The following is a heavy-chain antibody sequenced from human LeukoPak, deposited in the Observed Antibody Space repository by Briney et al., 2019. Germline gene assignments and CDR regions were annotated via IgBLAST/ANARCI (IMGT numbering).Heavy chain of an antibody. CDR3: AREVYYGSGSYSWYYYGMDV. CDR1: GFTFSSYW. Sequence: GGSLRLSCAASGFTFSSYWMSWVRQAPGKGLEWVANIKQDGSEKYYVDSVKGRFTISRDNAKNSLYLQMNSLRAEDTAVYYCAREVYYGSGSYSWYYYGMDVWSQGTTVTVSS. J-gene: IGHJ6*02. V-gene: IGHV3-7*01. CDR2: IKQDGSEK. D-gene: IGHD3-10*01.